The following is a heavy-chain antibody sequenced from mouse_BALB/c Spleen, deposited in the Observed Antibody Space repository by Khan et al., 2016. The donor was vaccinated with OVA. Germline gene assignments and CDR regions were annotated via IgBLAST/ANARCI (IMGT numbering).Heavy chain of an antibody. V-gene: IGHV9-3-1*01. J-gene: IGHJ4*01. Sequence: QIQLVQSGPELKKPGETVKISCKASGYTFTNYGMNWVKQSPGKALKWMGWINTYTGEPTYADDFKGRFAFSLETSATTAYLQIHNLKNEDTATYFCARPPYLSYTLDYWGQGTSVTVSS. CDR3: ARPPYLSYTLDY. CDR1: GYTFTNYG. CDR2: INTYTGEP. D-gene: IGHD2-10*01.